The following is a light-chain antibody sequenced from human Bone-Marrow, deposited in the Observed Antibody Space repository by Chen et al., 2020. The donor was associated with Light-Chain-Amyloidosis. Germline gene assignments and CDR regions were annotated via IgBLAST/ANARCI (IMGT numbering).Light chain of an antibody. V-gene: IGLV3-21*02. J-gene: IGLJ3*02. CDR3: QVWDRSSDRPV. CDR1: NNGSTS. CDR2: DDS. Sequence: SYVLTQPSSVSVAPGQTATIACGGNNNGSTSGHWYQKTPGQAPPLFFYDDSDRPSEIPERLSGSNSGVTSTLTISSVEAGDEAEYYCQVWDRSSDRPVFGGGTKLTVL.